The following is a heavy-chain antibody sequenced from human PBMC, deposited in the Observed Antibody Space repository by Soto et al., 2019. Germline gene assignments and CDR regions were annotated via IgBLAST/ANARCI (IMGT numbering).Heavy chain of an antibody. CDR1: GYTFTGYY. D-gene: IGHD6-19*01. V-gene: IGHV1-2*04. CDR3: VIAPRVDSSGWYGPNDY. Sequence: QVQLVQSGAEVKKPGASVKVSCKASGYTFTGYYMHWVRQAPGQGLEGMGWINPNSGGTNYAQKFQGCVTMTRDTSISTAYIELSRLRSDDMVVYYCVIAPRVDSSGWYGPNDYWVQVTLVTVSS. J-gene: IGHJ4*02. CDR2: INPNSGGT.